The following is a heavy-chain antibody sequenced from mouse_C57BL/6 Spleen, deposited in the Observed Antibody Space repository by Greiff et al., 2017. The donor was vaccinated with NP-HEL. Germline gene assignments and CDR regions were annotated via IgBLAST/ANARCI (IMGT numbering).Heavy chain of an antibody. J-gene: IGHJ3*01. CDR2: FHPYNDDT. CDR3: GRQEYYGSIPFAY. V-gene: IGHV1-47*01. CDR1: GYTFTTYP. Sequence: QVQLQQSGAELVKPGASVKMSCKASGYTFTTYPIEWMKQNHGKSLEWIGNFHPYNDDTTYNEKFKGKATLTVEKSSSTVYLELSRLTSDDSAVYYGGRQEYYGSIPFAYWGQGTLVTVSA. D-gene: IGHD1-1*01.